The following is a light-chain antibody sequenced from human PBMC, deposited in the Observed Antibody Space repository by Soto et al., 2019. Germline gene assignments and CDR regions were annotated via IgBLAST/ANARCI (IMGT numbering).Light chain of an antibody. J-gene: IGKJ1*01. CDR2: RAS. CDR3: QQYYTTPRT. Sequence: DIVMTQSPDSLAVSLGERATINCKSSQSVLYSSNNKNYLAWYQQKPGQPPKLLLYRASTRESGVPDRFSGSGSGTDFTLTISTLQAEDMAVYYCQQYYTTPRTFGQGTKVEIK. V-gene: IGKV4-1*01. CDR1: QSVLYSSNNKNY.